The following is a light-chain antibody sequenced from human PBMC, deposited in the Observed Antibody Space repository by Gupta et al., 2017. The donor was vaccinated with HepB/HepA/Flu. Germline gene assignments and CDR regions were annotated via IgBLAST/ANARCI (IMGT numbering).Light chain of an antibody. Sequence: DIQMTQSPSTLSASVGDRVTITCRASQNIMFYLAWYQQKPGKAPSLLIYKASNLVGGVPSRFSGSGYGTEFTLTSSRRQPDDFGNYYCQQDDTYWTFGQGTKVEI. J-gene: IGKJ1*01. V-gene: IGKV1-5*03. CDR1: QNIMFY. CDR2: KAS. CDR3: QQDDTYWT.